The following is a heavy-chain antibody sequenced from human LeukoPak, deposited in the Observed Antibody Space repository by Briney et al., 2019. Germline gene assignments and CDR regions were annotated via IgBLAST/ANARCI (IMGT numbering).Heavy chain of an antibody. J-gene: IGHJ4*02. D-gene: IGHD6-19*01. CDR3: AKDSQWRERIFDY. CDR2: ISGSGDST. Sequence: GGSLRLSCAASGFTFSSYDMSWVRQAPGKGLEWVSVISGSGDSTYYAGSVKGRFTISRDNSKTTLFLQMNSLRAEDTAVYYCAKDSQWRERIFDYWGQGTLVTVSS. CDR1: GFTFSSYD. V-gene: IGHV3-23*01.